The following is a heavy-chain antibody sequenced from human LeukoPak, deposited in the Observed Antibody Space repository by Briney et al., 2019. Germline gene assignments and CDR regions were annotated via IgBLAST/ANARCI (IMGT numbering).Heavy chain of an antibody. Sequence: PGGSLRLSCAASGFTFSSYAMHWVRQAPGKGLEYVSAISSNGGSTYYANSVKGRFTISRDNSKNTLYLQMGSLRAEDMAVYYCARHSIDVVVVADTKWVNWFDPWGQGTLVTVSS. CDR3: ARHSIDVVVVADTKWVNWFDP. CDR2: ISSNGGST. CDR1: GFTFSSYA. J-gene: IGHJ5*02. V-gene: IGHV3-64*01. D-gene: IGHD2-15*01.